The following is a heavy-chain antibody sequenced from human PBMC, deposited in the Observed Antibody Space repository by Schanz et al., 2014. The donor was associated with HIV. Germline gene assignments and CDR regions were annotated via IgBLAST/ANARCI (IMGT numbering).Heavy chain of an antibody. CDR3: AREDGWFGDIYYFGLDV. CDR2: IWYDGSNK. Sequence: QVQLVESGGGVVQPGKSLRLSCAASGFTFSSYGMHWVRQAPGKGLEWVAVIWYDGSNKYYTDSVKGRFTISRDSSKNTLYLQMNSLRAEDTAVYYCAREDGWFGDIYYFGLDVWGRGTTVTVSS. V-gene: IGHV3-33*01. J-gene: IGHJ6*02. D-gene: IGHD3-10*01. CDR1: GFTFSSYG.